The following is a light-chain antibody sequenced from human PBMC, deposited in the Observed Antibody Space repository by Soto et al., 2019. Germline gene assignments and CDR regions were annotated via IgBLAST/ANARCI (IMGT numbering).Light chain of an antibody. Sequence: EIVLTQSPGTLSLSPGESATLSCKASQRVSTSFIAWYQQKPGQAPRLLMYGASNSATGIPDRFSGSGSGTDFSRTISRRETEDFAVYYCQQYGGSPPGVTFGGRNKVETK. J-gene: IGKJ4*01. CDR1: QRVSTSF. V-gene: IGKV3-20*01. CDR3: QQYGGSPPGVT. CDR2: GAS.